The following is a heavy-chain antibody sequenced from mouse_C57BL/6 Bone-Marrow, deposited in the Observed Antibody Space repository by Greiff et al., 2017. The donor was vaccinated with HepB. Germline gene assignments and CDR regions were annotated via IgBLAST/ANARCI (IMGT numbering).Heavy chain of an antibody. J-gene: IGHJ3*01. D-gene: IGHD2-4*01. Sequence: QVQLQQSGAELARPGASVKMSCKASGYTFTSYTMHWVKQRPGQGLEWIGYINPSSGYTKYNQKFKDKATLTADKSSSTAYMQLSSLTSEDSAVYYCARSGDYDACFAYWGQGTLVTVSA. CDR1: GYTFTSYT. CDR2: INPSSGYT. CDR3: ARSGDYDACFAY. V-gene: IGHV1-4*01.